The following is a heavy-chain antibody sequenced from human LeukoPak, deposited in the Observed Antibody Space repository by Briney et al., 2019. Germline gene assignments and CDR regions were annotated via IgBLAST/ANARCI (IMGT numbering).Heavy chain of an antibody. Sequence: GGSLRLSCAASGFTFDDYGMSWVRQAPGKGLEGVSGINWNGGSTVYADSVKGRFTISRDNAKNSLYLQMNSLRAEDTALYYCAKHSSTYVPFDIWGQGTMVTVSS. V-gene: IGHV3-20*04. CDR1: GFTFDDYG. CDR3: AKHSSTYVPFDI. J-gene: IGHJ3*02. CDR2: INWNGGST. D-gene: IGHD6-13*01.